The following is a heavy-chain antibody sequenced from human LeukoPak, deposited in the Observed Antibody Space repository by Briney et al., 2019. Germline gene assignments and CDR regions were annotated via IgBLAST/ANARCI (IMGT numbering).Heavy chain of an antibody. CDR2: IWYDGSNK. V-gene: IGHV3-33*01. CDR3: ARERYSGYDSTEFDY. Sequence: PGGSLRLSCAASGFTFSSYGMHWVRQAPGKGLEWVAVIWYDGSNKYYADSVKGRFTISRDNSKNTLYLQMNSLRAEDTAVYYCARERYSGYDSTEFDYWGQGTLVTVSS. D-gene: IGHD5-12*01. J-gene: IGHJ4*02. CDR1: GFTFSSYG.